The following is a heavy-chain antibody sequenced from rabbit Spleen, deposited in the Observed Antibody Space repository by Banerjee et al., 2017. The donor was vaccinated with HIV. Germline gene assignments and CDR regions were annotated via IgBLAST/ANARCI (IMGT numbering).Heavy chain of an antibody. J-gene: IGHJ6*01. CDR1: GFSFSSSYY. V-gene: IGHV1S45*01. Sequence: QEQLVESGGGLVKPGGTLTLTCKASGFSFSSSYYMCWVRQAPGKGLEWISCIAGSSSGCTYAATWAKGRLTISKTSSTTETLQMTSLTAADTATYFFAREKSGNHGHDLWGPGTLVTVS. D-gene: IGHD3-1*01. CDR2: IAGSSSGCT. CDR3: AREKSGNHGHDL.